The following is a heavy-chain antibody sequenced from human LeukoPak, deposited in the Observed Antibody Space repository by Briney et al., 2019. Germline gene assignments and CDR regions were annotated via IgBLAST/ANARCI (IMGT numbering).Heavy chain of an antibody. CDR2: IKQDGSEK. J-gene: IGHJ4*02. CDR3: ARAGGGYRLDY. D-gene: IGHD1-26*01. V-gene: IGHV3-7*05. CDR1: GFTFSSYW. Sequence: GGSLRLSCAVSGFTFSSYWMSWVRPATGKGLEWVANIKQDGSEKYYVDSVKGRFTISRDNAKNSLYLQMNSLRAEDTAVYYCARAGGGYRLDYWGQGTLVTVSS.